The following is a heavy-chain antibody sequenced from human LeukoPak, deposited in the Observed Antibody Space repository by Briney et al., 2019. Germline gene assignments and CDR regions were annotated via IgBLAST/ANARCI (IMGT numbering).Heavy chain of an antibody. Sequence: PGGSLRLSCAASGFTVSSNYMSWVRQAPGKGLEWVSVIYSGGSTYYADSVKGRFTISRDNSKNTLYLQMNSLRAEDTAVYYCAREVGSGSYYGYNWFDPWGQGTLVTVSS. D-gene: IGHD3-10*01. CDR1: GFTVSSNY. J-gene: IGHJ5*02. V-gene: IGHV3-53*01. CDR2: IYSGGST. CDR3: AREVGSGSYYGYNWFDP.